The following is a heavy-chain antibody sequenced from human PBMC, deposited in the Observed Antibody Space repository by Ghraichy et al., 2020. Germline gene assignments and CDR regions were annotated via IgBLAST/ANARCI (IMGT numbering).Heavy chain of an antibody. CDR1: GGSFSGYY. V-gene: IGHV4-34*01. CDR2: INHSGST. J-gene: IGHJ4*02. D-gene: IGHD6-13*01. Sequence: SETLSLTCAVYGGSFSGYYWSWIRQPPGKRLEWIGEINHSGSTNYNPSLKSRVTISVDTSKNQFSLKLSSVTAADTAVYYCARGSSWYGHFVDYWGQGTLVTVSS. CDR3: ARGSSWYGHFVDY.